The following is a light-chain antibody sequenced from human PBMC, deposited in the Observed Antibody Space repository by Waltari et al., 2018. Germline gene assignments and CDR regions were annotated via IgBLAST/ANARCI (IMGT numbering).Light chain of an antibody. CDR2: DIN. Sequence: QSALTQPRSVSGAPGQSVTISCTGTSSHVGGYNYVSWYQHHPDKAPKLIIYDINKRPSGVPHRCYGSKSGNTASLTISGLQAEDEADYYCCSYVGSNIYWVFGGGTKLTVL. CDR1: SSHVGGYNY. J-gene: IGLJ3*02. CDR3: CSYVGSNIYWV. V-gene: IGLV2-11*01.